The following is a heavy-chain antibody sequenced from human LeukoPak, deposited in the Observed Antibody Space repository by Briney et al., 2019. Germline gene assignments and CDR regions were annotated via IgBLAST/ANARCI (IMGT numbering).Heavy chain of an antibody. CDR3: ARGISGPHYFDY. J-gene: IGHJ4*02. V-gene: IGHV3-7*03. CDR2: IKQDGSEK. D-gene: IGHD3-10*01. CDR1: GFIFSRYW. Sequence: GGSLRLPCAASGFIFSRYWMIWVRQAPGKGLEWVANIKQDGSEKYYVDSVKGRFTISRDNAKNSLYLQMNSLRAEDTALYYCARGISGPHYFDYWGQGTLVTASS.